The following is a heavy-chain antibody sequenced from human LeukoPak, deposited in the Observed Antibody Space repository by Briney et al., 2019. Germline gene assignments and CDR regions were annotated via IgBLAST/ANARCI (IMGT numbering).Heavy chain of an antibody. Sequence: SETLSLTCTVSGGSVSSGTYYWSWIRQPPGTRLEWIGYIYYSGTTNYNPSFKSRVTMSVDTSKNQFSLKLSSVTAADTAVYYCARWILYSSGSYSDYWGQGTLVTVSS. CDR2: IYYSGTT. CDR3: ARWILYSSGSYSDY. CDR1: GGSVSSGTYY. V-gene: IGHV4-61*01. D-gene: IGHD3-10*01. J-gene: IGHJ4*02.